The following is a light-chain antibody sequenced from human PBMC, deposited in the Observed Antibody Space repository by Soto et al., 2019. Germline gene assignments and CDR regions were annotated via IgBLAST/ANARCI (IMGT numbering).Light chain of an antibody. CDR1: QSVSSSY. V-gene: IGKV3-20*01. J-gene: IGKJ1*01. CDR3: QEYSDWPTWA. CDR2: GAS. Sequence: EIVLTQSPGTLSLSPGEGATLSCRASQSVSSSYLAWYQHKPGQAPRLLIYGASTRATGIPARFSGSGSGTDFTLIISSLQPEDLAVYYCQEYSDWPTWAFGQGTKVDIK.